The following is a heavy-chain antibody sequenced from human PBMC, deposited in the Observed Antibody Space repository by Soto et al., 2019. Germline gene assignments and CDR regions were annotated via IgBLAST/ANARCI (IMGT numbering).Heavy chain of an antibody. Sequence: VGSLRLSCAASGFIFRSYAMSWVRQAPGKGLEWVSAISDSGGSTDYADSAKGRFTISRDNSKNTLYLQMNSLRAEDTAVYYCAKVTVTRYFDYWGQGTLVTVSS. D-gene: IGHD4-17*01. J-gene: IGHJ4*02. CDR1: GFIFRSYA. CDR3: AKVTVTRYFDY. CDR2: ISDSGGST. V-gene: IGHV3-23*01.